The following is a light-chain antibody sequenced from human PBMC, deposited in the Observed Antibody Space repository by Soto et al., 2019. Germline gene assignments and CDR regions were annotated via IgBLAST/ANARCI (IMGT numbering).Light chain of an antibody. J-gene: IGLJ7*01. Sequence: QYVLTQPPSVSGAPGQRVTISCTGSSSNIGAGYDVHWYQQLPGTAPKLLIYGNNNRPSGVPDRFSGSKSGTSASLAITGLQAEDEADYYCQSYDSSLSGSVFGGGTQLTVL. V-gene: IGLV1-40*01. CDR2: GNN. CDR3: QSYDSSLSGSV. CDR1: SSNIGAGYD.